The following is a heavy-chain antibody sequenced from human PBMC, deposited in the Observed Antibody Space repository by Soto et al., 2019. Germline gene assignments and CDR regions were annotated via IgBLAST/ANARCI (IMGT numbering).Heavy chain of an antibody. Sequence: GGSLRLSCAASGFTFSSYAMSWVRQAPGKGLEWVSAISGSGGSTYYADSVKGRFTISRDNSKNTLYLQMNSLRAEDTAVYYCARYSSIQLLLDGSHDYWGQGTLVTVSS. J-gene: IGHJ4*02. CDR2: ISGSGGST. D-gene: IGHD2-21*01. CDR3: ARYSSIQLLLDGSHDY. CDR1: GFTFSSYA. V-gene: IGHV3-23*01.